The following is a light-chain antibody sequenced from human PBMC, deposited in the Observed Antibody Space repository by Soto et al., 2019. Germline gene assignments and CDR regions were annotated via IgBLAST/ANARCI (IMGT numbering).Light chain of an antibody. CDR2: GAS. Sequence: EVVLTQSPATLSLSPGEGATLSCRVSQSISSSYLSWYQQRPGQAPRLLIYGASTRATGIPARFSGSGRGSGTDFTLTISSLQPEDFAVYYCQQYGNSIPITFGQGTRLEIK. J-gene: IGKJ5*01. V-gene: IGKV3D-7*01. CDR3: QQYGNSIPIT. CDR1: QSISSSY.